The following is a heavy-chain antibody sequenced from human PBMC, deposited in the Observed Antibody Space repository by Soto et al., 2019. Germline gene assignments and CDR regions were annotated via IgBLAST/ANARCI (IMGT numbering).Heavy chain of an antibody. D-gene: IGHD3-22*01. CDR2: INPNSAAT. CDR1: GYSVTGHL. J-gene: IGHJ3*02. V-gene: IGHV1-2*04. Sequence: ASVKVSCKASGYSVTGHLIHWVRQAPGQGLEWMGWINPNSAATKYEQKFEGWVTMTRDMSISTVYIELSRLRSDDTAVYYCARNGIFSDTSGYTFDIWGQGTMVTVSS. CDR3: ARNGIFSDTSGYTFDI.